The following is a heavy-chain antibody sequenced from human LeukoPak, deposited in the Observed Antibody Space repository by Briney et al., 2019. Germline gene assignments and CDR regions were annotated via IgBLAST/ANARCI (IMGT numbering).Heavy chain of an antibody. D-gene: IGHD6-19*01. CDR3: ARLEAVAGPFDY. J-gene: IGHJ4*02. Sequence: GRSLRLSCSASGFTFSSFAMHWVRQAPGKGLEWVAVISYDGSNKYYADSVKGRFTISRDNSKNTLYLQMNSLRAEDTAVYYCARLEAVAGPFDYWGQGTLVTVSS. CDR1: GFTFSSFA. CDR2: ISYDGSNK. V-gene: IGHV3-30*04.